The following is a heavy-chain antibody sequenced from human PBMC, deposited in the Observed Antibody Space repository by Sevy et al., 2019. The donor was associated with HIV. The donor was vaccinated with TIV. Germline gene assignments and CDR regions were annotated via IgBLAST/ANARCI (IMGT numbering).Heavy chain of an antibody. D-gene: IGHD3-16*01. V-gene: IGHV4-59*01. CDR1: GGSISSYY. CDR2: IYYSGST. J-gene: IGHJ6*03. CDR3: ARAKRGSYYYYYMDV. Sequence: SETLSLTCTVSGGSISSYYWSWIRQPPGKGLEWIGYIYYSGSTNYNPSLKSRVTISVDTSKNQFSLKLSSVTAAETAVYYCARAKRGSYYYYYMDVWGKRTTVTVSS.